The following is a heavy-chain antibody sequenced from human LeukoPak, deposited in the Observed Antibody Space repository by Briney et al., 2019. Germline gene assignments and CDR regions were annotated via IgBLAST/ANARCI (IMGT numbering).Heavy chain of an antibody. Sequence: GGSLRLSCAASGFTFDDYAMHWVRQAPGKGLEWVSGISWNSGSIGYADSVKGRFTISRDNAKNSLYLQMNGLTVEDTAVYYCVRLRRNSDRSYYYYYYDHWGQGILVTVSS. CDR1: GFTFDDYA. CDR2: ISWNSGSI. CDR3: VRLRRNSDRSYYYYYYDH. D-gene: IGHD3-22*01. J-gene: IGHJ4*02. V-gene: IGHV3-9*01.